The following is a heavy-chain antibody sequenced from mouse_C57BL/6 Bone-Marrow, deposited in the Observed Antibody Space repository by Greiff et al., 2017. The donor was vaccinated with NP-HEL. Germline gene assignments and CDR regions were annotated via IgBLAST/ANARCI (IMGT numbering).Heavy chain of an antibody. J-gene: IGHJ1*03. CDR3: ARACIYYYGIDV. CDR1: GYTFTSYW. D-gene: IGHD1-1*01. CDR2: IDPNSGGT. Sequence: QVQLQQPGAELVKPGASVKLSCKASGYTFTSYWMHWVKQRPGRGLGWIGRIDPNSGGTKYNEKFKSKATLTVDKPSSTAYMQLSSLTSEDSAVYYCARACIYYYGIDVWGTGTTVTVSS. V-gene: IGHV1-72*01.